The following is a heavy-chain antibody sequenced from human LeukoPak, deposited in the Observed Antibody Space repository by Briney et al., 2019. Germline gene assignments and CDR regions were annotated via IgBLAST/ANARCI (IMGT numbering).Heavy chain of an antibody. CDR1: AYSISSGYY. J-gene: IGHJ4*02. CDR3: AILGSIAVAGTDY. D-gene: IGHD6-19*01. CDR2: IYHSGST. V-gene: IGHV4-38-2*02. Sequence: SETLSLTCTVSAYSISSGYYWGWIRQPPGKGLECIGTIYHSGSTYYNPSLKSRVTISVDTSKNQFSLKLRSVTAADTAVYYCAILGSIAVAGTDYWGQGTLVTVSS.